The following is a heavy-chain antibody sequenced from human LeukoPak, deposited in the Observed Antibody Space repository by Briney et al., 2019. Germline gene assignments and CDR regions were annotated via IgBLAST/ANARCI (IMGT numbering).Heavy chain of an antibody. D-gene: IGHD6-13*01. CDR3: AKSSSWYGAFDI. CDR1: GGSISSYY. J-gene: IGHJ3*02. V-gene: IGHV4-59*01. Sequence: SETLSLTCTVSGGSISSYYWSWIRQPPGKGLEWIGYIYYSGSTNYNPSLKSRVTISVDTSKNQFSLKLSSVTAADTAVYYCAKSSSWYGAFDIWGQGTMVTVSS. CDR2: IYYSGST.